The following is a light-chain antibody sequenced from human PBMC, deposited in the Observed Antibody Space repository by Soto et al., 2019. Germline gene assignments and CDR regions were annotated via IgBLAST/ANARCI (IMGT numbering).Light chain of an antibody. CDR3: QQYGNPPLG. V-gene: IGKV3-20*01. CDR2: GAS. J-gene: IGKJ1*01. Sequence: EIVLTQSPCTLSLSLGERATLSCRASQSVSSNYLAWYQQKPGQAPRLLIYGASSRATGIPDRFSGSGSGTDFTLTISRLEPEDIAVYYCQQYGNPPLGFGQGTKVDIK. CDR1: QSVSSNY.